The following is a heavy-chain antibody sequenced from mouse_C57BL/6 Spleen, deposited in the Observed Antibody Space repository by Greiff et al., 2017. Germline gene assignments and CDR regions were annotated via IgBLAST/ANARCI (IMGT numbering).Heavy chain of an antibody. J-gene: IGHJ3*01. CDR1: GFTFSDYG. CDR2: ISSGSSTI. CDR3: ARGELGRGTWFAY. Sequence: EVKVEESGGGLVKPGGSLKLSCAASGFTFSDYGMHWVRQAPEKGLEWVAYISSGSSTIYYADTVKGRFTISRDNAKNTLFLQMTSLRSEDTAMYYCARGELGRGTWFAYWGQGTLVTVSA. D-gene: IGHD4-1*01. V-gene: IGHV5-17*01.